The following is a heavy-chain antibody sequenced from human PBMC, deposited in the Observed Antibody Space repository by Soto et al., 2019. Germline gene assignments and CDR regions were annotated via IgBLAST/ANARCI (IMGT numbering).Heavy chain of an antibody. CDR3: ARVKYDDIGYYLDH. Sequence: AETLSLTCAVSGGSVSSESHYWSWIRHTPGKGLEWIGYIYYTGSTNYNPSLKSRVTMSVDTSKNQFSLKLSSVTAVDTAVYYCARVKYDDIGYYLDHWGQGTQVTVSS. CDR2: IYYTGST. CDR1: GGSVSSESHY. J-gene: IGHJ4*02. V-gene: IGHV4-61*01. D-gene: IGHD3-22*01.